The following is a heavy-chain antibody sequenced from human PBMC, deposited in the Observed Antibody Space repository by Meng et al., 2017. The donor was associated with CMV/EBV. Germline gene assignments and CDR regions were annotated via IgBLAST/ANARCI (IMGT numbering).Heavy chain of an antibody. CDR1: SFSGYY. D-gene: IGHD4-17*01. J-gene: IGHJ5*02. CDR2: INHSGST. Sequence: SFSGYYWSWIRQPPGKGLEWIGEINHSGSTNYNPSLKSRVTISVDTSKNQFSLKLSSVTAADTAVYYCARKQQGFRGDYVWNWFDPWGQGTLVTVSS. V-gene: IGHV4-34*01. CDR3: ARKQQGFRGDYVWNWFDP.